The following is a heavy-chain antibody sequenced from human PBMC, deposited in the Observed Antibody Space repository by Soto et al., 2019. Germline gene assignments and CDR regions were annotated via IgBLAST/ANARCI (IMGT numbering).Heavy chain of an antibody. CDR3: ARVSVVVVPAAPPKFEIFDY. CDR1: CGSISSGDYY. CDR2: IYYSGST. D-gene: IGHD2-2*01. Sequence: SDTLSLTFTVSCGSISSGDYYWIFIRHPPWKCLDWIGYIYYSGSTYYNPSLKSRVTISVDTSKNQFSLKLSSVTAADTAVYYCARVSVVVVPAAPPKFEIFDYWGQGTLVTVSS. J-gene: IGHJ4*02. V-gene: IGHV4-30-4*01.